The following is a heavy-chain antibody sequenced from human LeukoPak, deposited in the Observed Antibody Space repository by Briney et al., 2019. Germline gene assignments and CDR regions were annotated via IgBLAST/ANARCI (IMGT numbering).Heavy chain of an antibody. V-gene: IGHV4-59*01. CDR1: GGSISSYY. Sequence: KSSETLSLTCTVSGGSISSYYWSWIRQPPGKGLEWIAYIYYSGRTNYNPSLKSRVTISVDTSKNQFSLKLSSVTAADTAVYYCARSNYGAKDYWGQGTLVTVSS. D-gene: IGHD4-11*01. J-gene: IGHJ4*02. CDR3: ARSNYGAKDY. CDR2: IYYSGRT.